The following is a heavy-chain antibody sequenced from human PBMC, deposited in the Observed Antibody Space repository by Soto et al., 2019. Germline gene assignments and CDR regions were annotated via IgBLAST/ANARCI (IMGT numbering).Heavy chain of an antibody. D-gene: IGHD3-3*01. CDR1: GGTFSSYS. J-gene: IGHJ6*01. V-gene: IGHV1-69*13. Sequence: SVKVSGKASGGTFSSYSISWLRQAPGQGHEWMGVILTIFGTANYAQQFPGRVTITAYASTSTAYMELSSLRSEETAVYYCVREPVEWVDGSKYCYYGLRVWRQKRTVSVAS. CDR3: VREPVEWVDGSKYCYYGLRV. CDR2: ILTIFGTA.